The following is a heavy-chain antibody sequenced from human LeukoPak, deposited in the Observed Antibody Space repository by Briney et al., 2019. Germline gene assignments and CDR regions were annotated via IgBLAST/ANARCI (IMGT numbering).Heavy chain of an antibody. CDR2: ISRSSSYI. CDR3: AVYYDSSGRYFDY. CDR1: GFTFSSYE. Sequence: GGSLRLSCAASGFTFSSYEMKWARQAPGKGRESCSSISRSSSYIYYADSVKGRFTISRDNAENSLYLQMNSLRAEDTAVYYCAVYYDSSGRYFDYWGQGTLVTVSS. V-gene: IGHV3-21*01. J-gene: IGHJ4*02. D-gene: IGHD3-22*01.